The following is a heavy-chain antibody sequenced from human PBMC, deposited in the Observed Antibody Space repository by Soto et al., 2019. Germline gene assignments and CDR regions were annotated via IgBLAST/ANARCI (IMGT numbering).Heavy chain of an antibody. Sequence: EVHLLESGGALAQPGGSLRLSCIASGFTFSNYAMSWVRQSPGKELEWVSTINGGGDRTYYTDSVKGRFTVSRDNSKNMLSLQMTSLNAEDTALYYCAKDHCDRNNTGFPWDDWGLGNLVTGTS. CDR2: INGGGDRT. V-gene: IGHV3-23*01. J-gene: IGHJ4*02. CDR3: AKDHCDRNNTGFPWDD. CDR1: GFTFSNYA. D-gene: IGHD2-8*02.